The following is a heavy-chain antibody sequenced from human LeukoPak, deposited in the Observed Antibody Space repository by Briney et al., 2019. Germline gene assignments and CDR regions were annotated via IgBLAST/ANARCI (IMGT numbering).Heavy chain of an antibody. CDR2: INTNSGGT. J-gene: IGHJ4*02. CDR3: ARLRHPRYYFDY. Sequence: GASVNVSCKASGYTFTGYYMHWVRQAPGQRLGWIGRINTNSGGTNYAQKFQGRVTMTRDTSISPAYMALSRLRSDDTAVYYYARLRHPRYYFDYWGQGTLVTVSS. D-gene: IGHD4-17*01. CDR1: GYTFTGYY. V-gene: IGHV1-2*02.